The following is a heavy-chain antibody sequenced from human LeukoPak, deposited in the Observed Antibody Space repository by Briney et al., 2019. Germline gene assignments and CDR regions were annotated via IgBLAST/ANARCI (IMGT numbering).Heavy chain of an antibody. CDR1: GGSISSYY. CDR3: ARGGNSFFDY. CDR2: IHYSGST. Sequence: PSETLSLTCTVSGGSISSYYWSWIRQPPGKGLEWIGYIHYSGSTNYNPSLKSRVTISVDTSKNQFSLRLSSVTAADTAVYYCARGGNSFFDYWGQGTLVTVSS. J-gene: IGHJ4*02. V-gene: IGHV4-59*01. D-gene: IGHD4-23*01.